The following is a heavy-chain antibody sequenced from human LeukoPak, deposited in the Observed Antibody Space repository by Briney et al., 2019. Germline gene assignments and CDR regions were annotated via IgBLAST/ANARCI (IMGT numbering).Heavy chain of an antibody. V-gene: IGHV1-46*01. D-gene: IGHD6-13*01. CDR2: INPSGGST. Sequence: ASVKVSCKASGYTFTSYYMHWVRQAPGQGLEWMGIINPSGGSTSYAQKFQGRVTMTRDTSTSTVYMELSSLRSEDTAVYYCARAAAGDPRYYYYCMDVWGKGTTVTISS. CDR3: ARAAAGDPRYYYYCMDV. CDR1: GYTFTSYY. J-gene: IGHJ6*03.